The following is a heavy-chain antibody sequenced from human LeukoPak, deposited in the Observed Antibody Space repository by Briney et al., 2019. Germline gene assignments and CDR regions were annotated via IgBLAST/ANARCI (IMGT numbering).Heavy chain of an antibody. Sequence: PSETLSLTCVVSGGSISGDYWSWIRQPPGKGLEWIGNIHYIGSTNYNPSLKSRLTISVDTSKNQFSLRLNSVTAADTAVYYCASLYYYDSSGYPRPWGQGTLVTVSS. CDR3: ASLYYYDSSGYPRP. CDR2: IHYIGST. D-gene: IGHD3-22*01. CDR1: GGSISGDY. V-gene: IGHV4-59*12. J-gene: IGHJ5*02.